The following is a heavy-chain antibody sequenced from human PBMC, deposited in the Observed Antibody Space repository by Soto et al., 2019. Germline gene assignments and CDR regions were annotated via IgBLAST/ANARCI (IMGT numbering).Heavy chain of an antibody. V-gene: IGHV3-48*01. J-gene: IGHJ3*02. CDR1: GFTFSSYS. Sequence: GGSLRLSCAASGFTFSSYSMNWVRQAPGKGLEWVSYISSSSTIYYADSVKGRFTISRDNAKNSLYLQMNSLRAEDTAVYYCARDLGQQLALDAFDIWGQGTMVTVSS. D-gene: IGHD6-13*01. CDR3: ARDLGQQLALDAFDI. CDR2: ISSSSTI.